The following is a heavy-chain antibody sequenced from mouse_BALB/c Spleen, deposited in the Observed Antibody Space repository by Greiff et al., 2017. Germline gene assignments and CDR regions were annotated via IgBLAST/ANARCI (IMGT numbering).Heavy chain of an antibody. J-gene: IGHJ1*01. CDR1: GFTFSDYY. CDR2: ISDGGSYT. Sequence: DVHLVQSGGGLVKPGGSLKLSCAASGFTFSDYYMYWVRQTPEKRLEWVATISDGGSYTYYPDSVKGRFTISRDNAKNNLYLQMSSLKSEDTAMYYCARDTYYRYDEAGNIDVWGAGTTVTVSS. V-gene: IGHV5-4*02. CDR3: ARDTYYRYDEAGNIDV. D-gene: IGHD2-14*01.